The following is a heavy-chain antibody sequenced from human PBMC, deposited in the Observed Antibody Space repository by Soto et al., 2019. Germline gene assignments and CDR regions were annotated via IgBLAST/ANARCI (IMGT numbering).Heavy chain of an antibody. D-gene: IGHD1-7*01. V-gene: IGHV3-23*01. CDR2: ISGSGGST. J-gene: IGHJ3*02. Sequence: GGSLRLSCAASGFTFSSYAMSWVRQAPGKGLEWVSAISGSGGSTYYADSVKGRFTISRDNSKNTLYLQMNSLRAEDTAVYYCAKDSYLELLGFNAFDIWGQGTMVTVSS. CDR1: GFTFSSYA. CDR3: AKDSYLELLGFNAFDI.